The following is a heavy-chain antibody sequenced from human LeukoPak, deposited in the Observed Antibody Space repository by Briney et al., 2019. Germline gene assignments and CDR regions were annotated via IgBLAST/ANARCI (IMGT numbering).Heavy chain of an antibody. Sequence: ASVEVSCKASGYTFTGYYMHWVRQAPGQGLEWMGWINPNSGGTNYAQKFQGRVTMTRDTSISTAYMELSRLRSDDTAVYYCARGPKEMATTYRTSFDYWGQGTLVTVSS. CDR2: INPNSGGT. D-gene: IGHD5-24*01. V-gene: IGHV1-2*02. CDR3: ARGPKEMATTYRTSFDY. J-gene: IGHJ4*02. CDR1: GYTFTGYY.